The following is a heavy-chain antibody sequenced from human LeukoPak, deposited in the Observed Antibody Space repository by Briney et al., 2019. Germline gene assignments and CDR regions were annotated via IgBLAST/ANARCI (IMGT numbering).Heavy chain of an antibody. CDR3: ARAKRNAFDI. Sequence: GGSLRLSCAASGFTFSSYAMHWVRQAPGKGLEWVAVISYDGSNEYYADSVKGRFTISRDNAKNSLYLQMNSLRAEDTAVYYCARAKRNAFDIWGQGTMVTVSS. V-gene: IGHV3-30*04. CDR2: ISYDGSNE. J-gene: IGHJ3*02. CDR1: GFTFSSYA.